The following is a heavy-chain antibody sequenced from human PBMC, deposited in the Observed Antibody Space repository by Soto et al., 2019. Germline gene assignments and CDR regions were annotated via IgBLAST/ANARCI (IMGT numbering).Heavy chain of an antibody. CDR2: ISPRGDNI. V-gene: IGHV3-48*02. CDR3: ARVPHRNLGWHYYFDS. J-gene: IGHJ4*02. CDR1: GFSLANFP. D-gene: IGHD6-19*01. Sequence: GGSLRLSCVVSGFSLANFPINWVRQTPWKGLEWISYISPRGDNIYYTESVKGRFTISRDNARNSLYLQMNSLRDEDAALYYCARVPHRNLGWHYYFDSWGQGVPVNVCS.